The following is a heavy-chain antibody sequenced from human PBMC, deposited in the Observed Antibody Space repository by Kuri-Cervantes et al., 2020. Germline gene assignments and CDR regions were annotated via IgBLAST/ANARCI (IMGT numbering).Heavy chain of an antibody. V-gene: IGHV4-34*01. Sequence: SETLSLTCAVYGGSFSGYYWSWIRQPPGKGLEWIGEINHSGSTNYNPSLKSRVTISVDTSKNQFSLKLSSVTAADTAVYYCARRRITMIVVVITSGFDYWGQGTLVTVSS. CDR1: GGSFSGYY. D-gene: IGHD3-22*01. CDR3: ARRRITMIVVVITSGFDY. J-gene: IGHJ4*02. CDR2: INHSGST.